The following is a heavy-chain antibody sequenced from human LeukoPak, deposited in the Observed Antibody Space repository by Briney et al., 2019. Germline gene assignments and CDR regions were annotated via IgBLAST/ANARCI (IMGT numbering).Heavy chain of an antibody. V-gene: IGHV5-51*01. Sequence: GESLKISFKGSGSSFTSYWIGWVRQMPGKGLEWMGIIYPGDSDTRYSPSFQGQVTISADKSISTAYLQWSSLKASDTAMYYCARHPYCGGDCYPPLWDWGQGTLVTVSS. CDR2: IYPGDSDT. CDR1: GSSFTSYW. J-gene: IGHJ4*02. CDR3: ARHPYCGGDCYPPLWD. D-gene: IGHD2-21*02.